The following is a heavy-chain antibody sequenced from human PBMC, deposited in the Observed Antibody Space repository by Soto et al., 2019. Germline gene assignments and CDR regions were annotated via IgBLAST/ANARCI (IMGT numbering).Heavy chain of an antibody. Sequence: EVQLVESGGGLVQPGGSLRLSCAASGFTFSSYSMNWVRQAPGKGLEWVSYISSSSSTIYYADSVKGRFTISRDNAKNSRYLQMKGLRAEETAVYYCARHPEPIAQIGWFDSWGQGTLVTVSS. V-gene: IGHV3-48*01. CDR1: GFTFSSYS. J-gene: IGHJ5*01. CDR2: ISSSSSTI. CDR3: ARHPEPIAQIGWFDS. D-gene: IGHD3-10*01.